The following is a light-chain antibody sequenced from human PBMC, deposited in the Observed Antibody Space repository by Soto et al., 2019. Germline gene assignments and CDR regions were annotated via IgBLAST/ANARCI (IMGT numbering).Light chain of an antibody. CDR3: CSYAGTYTLV. J-gene: IGLJ2*01. CDR1: SSDVGGYNY. V-gene: IGLV2-11*01. Sequence: QSVLTQPRSVSGSPGQSVTISCTGTSSDVGGYNYVSWYQQHPGNAPKHMIYDVSKRPSGVPDRFSGSKSANTASLTISGLQAEDEADYYCCSYAGTYTLVFGGGTQLTVL. CDR2: DVS.